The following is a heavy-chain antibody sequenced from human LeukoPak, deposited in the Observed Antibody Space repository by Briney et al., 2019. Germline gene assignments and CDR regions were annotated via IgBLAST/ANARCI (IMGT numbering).Heavy chain of an antibody. V-gene: IGHV3-23*01. CDR2: ISGSGGST. CDR3: AKVYCSSTSCYEGWFDYYFDY. Sequence: PGGSLRLSCAASGFTFSSYAMSWVSQAPGKGLEWVAAISGSGGSTYYADSVKGRFTISRDNCKNTLYLQMNSLRAEDTDVYYCAKVYCSSTSCYEGWFDYYFDYWGQGTLVTVSS. CDR1: GFTFSSYA. D-gene: IGHD2-2*01. J-gene: IGHJ4*02.